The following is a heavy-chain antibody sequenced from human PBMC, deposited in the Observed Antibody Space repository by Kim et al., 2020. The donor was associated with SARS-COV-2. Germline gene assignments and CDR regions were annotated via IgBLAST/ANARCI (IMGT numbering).Heavy chain of an antibody. J-gene: IGHJ3*02. V-gene: IGHV5-51*01. CDR2: IYPGDSDT. D-gene: IGHD3-10*01. Sequence: GESLKISCKGSGYSFSTYWIGWVRQMPGKGLEWMGIIYPGDSDTKYSPTFKGQVPISVYKSISTAFLQWSSLQASDTVIYYCALHSYSGWVLLPRKAFDIWGEGTLRTVSS. CDR1: GYSFSTYW. CDR3: ALHSYSGWVLLPRKAFDI.